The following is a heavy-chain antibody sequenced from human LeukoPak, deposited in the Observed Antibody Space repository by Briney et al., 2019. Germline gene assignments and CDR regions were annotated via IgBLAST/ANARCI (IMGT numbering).Heavy chain of an antibody. CDR3: ARVGRVWVNWFDP. CDR1: GYTFTGYY. Sequence: ASVKVSCKASGYTFTGYYMHWVRHAPGQGLEWMGWINPNSGGTNYAQKFQGRVTMTRDTSISTAYMELSRLRSGDTAVYYCARVGRVWVNWFDPWGQGTLVTVSS. CDR2: INPNSGGT. D-gene: IGHD7-27*01. V-gene: IGHV1-2*02. J-gene: IGHJ5*02.